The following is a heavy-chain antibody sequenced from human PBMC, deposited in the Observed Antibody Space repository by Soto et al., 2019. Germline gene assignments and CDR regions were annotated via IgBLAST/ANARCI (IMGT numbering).Heavy chain of an antibody. CDR1: GFTFSSYG. V-gene: IGHV3-30*18. CDR2: ISYDGSNK. D-gene: IGHD1-26*01. Sequence: GGSLRLSCTASGFTFSSYGMHWVRQAPGKGLEWVAVISYDGSNKCYADSVKGRFTISRDNSKNTLYLQMNSLGAEDTAVYYCAKDSSGSKPLLFDYWGQGTLVTVSS. J-gene: IGHJ4*02. CDR3: AKDSSGSKPLLFDY.